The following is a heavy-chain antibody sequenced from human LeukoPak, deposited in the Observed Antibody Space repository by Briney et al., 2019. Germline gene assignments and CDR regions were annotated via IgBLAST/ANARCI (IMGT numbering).Heavy chain of an antibody. CDR1: GFTFSSYW. J-gene: IGHJ4*02. D-gene: IGHD3-10*01. CDR2: INSDGSST. V-gene: IGHV3-74*01. Sequence: GGSLRLSCAASGFTFSSYWMHWVRQAPGKGLVWVSRINSDGSSTSYADSVKGRFTISRDNAKNTLYLQMHSLRAEDTAVYYCARKAGYYYGSGDYWGQGTLVTVSS. CDR3: ARKAGYYYGSGDY.